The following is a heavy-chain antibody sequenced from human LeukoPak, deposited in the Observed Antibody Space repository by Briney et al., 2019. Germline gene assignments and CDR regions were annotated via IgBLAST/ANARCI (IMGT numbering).Heavy chain of an antibody. V-gene: IGHV3-7*01. CDR1: GYTFTGYY. J-gene: IGHJ4*02. Sequence: GASVKVSCKASGYTFTGYYMHWVRQAPGKGLEWVANIKQDGSEKYYVDSVKGRFTISRDNAKNSLYLQLNSLQAEDTAVYYCAREGVTAAADYWGQGTLVTVSS. CDR2: IKQDGSEK. CDR3: AREGVTAAADY. D-gene: IGHD6-13*01.